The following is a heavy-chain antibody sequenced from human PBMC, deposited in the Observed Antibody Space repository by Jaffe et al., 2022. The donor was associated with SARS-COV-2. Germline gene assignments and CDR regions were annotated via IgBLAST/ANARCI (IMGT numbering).Heavy chain of an antibody. CDR2: ISHSGST. Sequence: QVQLQQWGAGLLKPSETLSLTCAVYGGSFSSFYWNWIRQPPGKGLEWIGEISHSGSTNYNPSLKSRLTISVDTSKNQLSLRLTSVTAADTAVYYCARGVRYIDSWGQGTLVTVSS. CDR1: GGSFSSFY. CDR3: ARGVRYIDS. V-gene: IGHV4-34*01. J-gene: IGHJ4*02.